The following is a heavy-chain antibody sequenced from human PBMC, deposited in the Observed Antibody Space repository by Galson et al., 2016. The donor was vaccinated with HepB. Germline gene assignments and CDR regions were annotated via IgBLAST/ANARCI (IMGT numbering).Heavy chain of an antibody. D-gene: IGHD1-26*01. CDR1: GGSISSSSYY. CDR2: IYYTGST. CDR3: TSPAAVRGAYYQFDY. V-gene: IGHV4-39*01. J-gene: IGHJ4*02. Sequence: ETLSLTCTVSGGSISSSSYYWGWIRQPPGKGLEWIGSIYYTGSTYYNPSLKGRVTISLDPSRNQFSLKLSSVTAADTAVYYCTSPAAVRGAYYQFDYWGLGTLVTVSS.